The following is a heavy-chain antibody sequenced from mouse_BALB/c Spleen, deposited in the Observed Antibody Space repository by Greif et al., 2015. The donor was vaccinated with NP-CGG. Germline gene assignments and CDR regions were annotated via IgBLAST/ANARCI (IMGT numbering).Heavy chain of an antibody. J-gene: IGHJ4*01. D-gene: IGHD3-2*01. Sequence: EVQLQQSGGDLVKPGGSLKPSCAASGFTFSSYGMSWVRQTPDKRLEWVATISSGGSYTYYPDSVKGRFTISRDNAKNTLYLQMSSLESEDTAMYYCARHDSSGYVGNAMDYWGQGTSVTVSS. V-gene: IGHV5-6*01. CDR2: ISSGGSYT. CDR1: GFTFSSYG. CDR3: ARHDSSGYVGNAMDY.